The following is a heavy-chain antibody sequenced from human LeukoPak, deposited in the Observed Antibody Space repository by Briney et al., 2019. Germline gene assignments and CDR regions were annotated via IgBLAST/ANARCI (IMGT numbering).Heavy chain of an antibody. CDR2: ISWNSGSI. D-gene: IGHD3-22*01. CDR3: AKDNYYDSSGYYSYFDY. CDR1: GFTFDDYA. J-gene: IGHJ4*02. Sequence: GGSLRLSCAASGFTFDDYAMHWVRQAPGKGLEWVSTISWNSGSIAYADSVKGRFTISRGNAKNSLYLQMNSLRAEDTALYYCAKDNYYDSSGYYSYFDYWGQGTLVTVSS. V-gene: IGHV3-9*01.